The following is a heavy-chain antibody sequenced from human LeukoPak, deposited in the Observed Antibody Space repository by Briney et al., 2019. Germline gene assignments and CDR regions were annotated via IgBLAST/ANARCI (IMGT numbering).Heavy chain of an antibody. CDR2: IKSKSAGGTT. J-gene: IGHJ4*02. CDR3: VTPPD. V-gene: IGHV3-15*01. D-gene: IGHD5-18*01. Sequence: GGSLRLFCEASGITISDAWMSWVRQAPGKGLEWVGRIKSKSAGGTTDHAAPVKGRFTISRDDSKNTLYLQMNSLTIEDTAVYYCVTPPDWGQGTLVTVSS. CDR1: GITISDAW.